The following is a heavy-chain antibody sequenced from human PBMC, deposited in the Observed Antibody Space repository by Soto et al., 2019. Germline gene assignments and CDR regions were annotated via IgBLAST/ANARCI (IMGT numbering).Heavy chain of an antibody. D-gene: IGHD3-10*01. J-gene: IGHJ4*02. CDR2: ISGSGGST. V-gene: IGHV3-23*01. CDR1: GFTFSSYA. Sequence: EVQLLESGGGLVQPGGSLRLSFAASGFTFSSYAMRWVRQAPGKGLEWVSAISGSGGSTYYADSVKGRFTISRDNSKNTLYLQMNSLRAEDTAVYYCASRGSWSYYDYWGQGTLVTVSS. CDR3: ASRGSWSYYDY.